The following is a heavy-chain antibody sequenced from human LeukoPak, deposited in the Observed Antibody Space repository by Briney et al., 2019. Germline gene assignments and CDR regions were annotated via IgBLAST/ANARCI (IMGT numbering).Heavy chain of an antibody. CDR2: IHHSGTT. V-gene: IGHV4-34*08. CDR1: GFSFSSYV. CDR3: ARHISWSFEY. J-gene: IGHJ1*01. Sequence: GSLRLSCAASGFSFSSYVMSWVRQPPGKGLEWIGQIHHSGTTRYSPSLEGRVTISPDTSKNQFSLKLSSVTAADTAVYYCARHISWSFEYWGLGTLVIVSS. D-gene: IGHD3-3*02.